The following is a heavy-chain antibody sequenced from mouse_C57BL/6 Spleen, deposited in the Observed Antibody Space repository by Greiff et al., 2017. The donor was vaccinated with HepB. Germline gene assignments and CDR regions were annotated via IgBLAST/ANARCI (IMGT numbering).Heavy chain of an antibody. V-gene: IGHV1-80*01. CDR2: IYPGDGDT. Sequence: VQLQQSGAELVKPGASVKISCKASGYAFSSYWMNWVKQRPGKGLEWIGQIYPGDGDTNYNGKFKGKATLTADKSSSTAYMQLSSLTSEDSAVYFCARIPHYYGSSYWYFDVWGTGTTVTVSS. D-gene: IGHD1-1*01. CDR3: ARIPHYYGSSYWYFDV. CDR1: GYAFSSYW. J-gene: IGHJ1*03.